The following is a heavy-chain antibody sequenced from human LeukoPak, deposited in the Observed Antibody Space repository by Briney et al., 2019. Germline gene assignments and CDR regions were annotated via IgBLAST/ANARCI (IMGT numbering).Heavy chain of an antibody. CDR1: GFTFSIFP. D-gene: IGHD3-3*01. CDR2: ISSGSEK. J-gene: IGHJ4*02. V-gene: IGHV3-30*04. CDR3: ARDLELSAVYYFDS. Sequence: PGGSLRLSCEASGFTFSIFPMHWVRQAPGKGLEWVALISSGSEKYYADSVKGRLTISRDNSKNMLYLQVNSLRADDTAVYYCARDLELSAVYYFDSWGQGTLVIVSS.